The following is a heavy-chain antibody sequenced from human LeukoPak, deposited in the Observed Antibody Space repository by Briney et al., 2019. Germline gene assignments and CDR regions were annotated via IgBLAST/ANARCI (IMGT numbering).Heavy chain of an antibody. V-gene: IGHV1-24*01. CDR2: FDPEDGET. CDR3: ARFGVVPAGSYYYMDV. D-gene: IGHD3-3*01. J-gene: IGHJ6*03. CDR1: GYTLTELS. Sequence: ASVKVSCKVSGYTLTELSMHWVRQAPGKGLEWMGGFDPEDGETIYAQKFQGRVTMTEDTSTDTAYMELSSLRSDDTAVYYCARFGVVPAGSYYYMDVWGKGTTVTVSS.